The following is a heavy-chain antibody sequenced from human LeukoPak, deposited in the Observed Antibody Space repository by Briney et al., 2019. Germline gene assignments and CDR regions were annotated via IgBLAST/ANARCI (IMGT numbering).Heavy chain of an antibody. Sequence: PGGSLRLSCAASGFTFSSYSMNWVRQAPGKGLEWVSSINSGGHFIYYADSVKGRFTISRDIAKSSVYLQMNSLRAEDTAVYFCARAFVYSSGRLFDYWGQETLVTVSS. D-gene: IGHD6-19*01. CDR2: INSGGHFI. J-gene: IGHJ4*02. V-gene: IGHV3-21*01. CDR1: GFTFSSYS. CDR3: ARAFVYSSGRLFDY.